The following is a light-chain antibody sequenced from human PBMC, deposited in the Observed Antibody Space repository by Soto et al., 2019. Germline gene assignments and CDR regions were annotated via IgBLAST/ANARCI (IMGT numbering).Light chain of an antibody. Sequence: QSALTQPPSATGSPGQSVTISCTGTSSDVGGYNYVSWYQQHPGKAPKVMIYEVSKRPSGVPDRFSGSKSGNTASLTVSGLQADDEADYYCSSYAGSNNWVFGGGTKVTVL. V-gene: IGLV2-8*01. CDR2: EVS. J-gene: IGLJ3*02. CDR1: SSDVGGYNY. CDR3: SSYAGSNNWV.